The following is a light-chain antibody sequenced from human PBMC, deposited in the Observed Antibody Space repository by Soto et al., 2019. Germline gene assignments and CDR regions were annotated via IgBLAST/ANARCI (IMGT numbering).Light chain of an antibody. Sequence: EIVLTQSPGSMYLSPGERATLSCRASQSGYFSSLAWYQQKSGQASRLLIHGAISRAARIPDRFSGSDSGRDFPLIFNGVTPEDSAGSYCKQYGSSPCPFGRGTRRE. J-gene: IGKJ5*01. V-gene: IGKV3-20*01. CDR3: KQYGSSPCP. CDR1: QSGYFSS. CDR2: GAI.